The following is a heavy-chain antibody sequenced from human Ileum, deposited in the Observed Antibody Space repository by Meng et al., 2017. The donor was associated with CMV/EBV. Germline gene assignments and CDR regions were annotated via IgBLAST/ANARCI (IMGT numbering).Heavy chain of an antibody. CDR3: AKSNGYTATN. V-gene: IGHV3-53*01. CDR2: IYTGGDT. CDR1: GFSVSSTF. J-gene: IGHJ4*02. D-gene: IGHD5-24*01. Sequence: EGQLVESGGGLVEPGGSLRLSCAASGFSVSSTFMSGFRQAPGKGLEWVSIIYTGGDTKYADSVKGRFSISRDSAENTVFLQMNSLRVEDTAVYYCAKSNGYTATNWGQGSLVTVSS.